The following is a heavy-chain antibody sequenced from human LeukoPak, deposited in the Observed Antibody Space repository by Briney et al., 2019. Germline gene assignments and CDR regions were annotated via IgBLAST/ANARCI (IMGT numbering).Heavy chain of an antibody. V-gene: IGHV1-2*02. CDR2: INPNSGGT. J-gene: IGHJ4*02. D-gene: IGHD5-24*01. CDR1: GYTFTGYY. Sequence: GASVKVSFKASGYTFTGYYIHWVWQAPAQGLEWMGWINPNSGGTNYAQKFQGRVTMTRDTSISTAYMELTSLISDDTAVYYCARATLPRSDDYTFDYWGQGTLVTVSS. CDR3: ARATLPRSDDYTFDY.